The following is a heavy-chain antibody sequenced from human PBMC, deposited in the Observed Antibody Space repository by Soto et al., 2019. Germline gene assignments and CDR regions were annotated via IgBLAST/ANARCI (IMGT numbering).Heavy chain of an antibody. D-gene: IGHD3-10*01. Sequence: QVQLQQWGAGLLKPSETLSLTCAVYGGSFSGYYWSWIRQPPGKGLEWIGEINHSGSTNYNPSLKSRVTISVDTSKNHFSLKLSSVTAADTAVYYCARGRVMVRDFDYWGQGTLVTVSS. CDR1: GGSFSGYY. CDR3: ARGRVMVRDFDY. V-gene: IGHV4-34*01. CDR2: INHSGST. J-gene: IGHJ4*02.